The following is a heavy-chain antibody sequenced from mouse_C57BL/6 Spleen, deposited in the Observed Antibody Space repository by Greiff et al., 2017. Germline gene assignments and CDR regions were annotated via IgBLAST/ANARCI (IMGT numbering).Heavy chain of an antibody. D-gene: IGHD2-4*01. CDR2: INPSNGGT. V-gene: IGHV1-53*01. Sequence: QVQLQQPGPELVKPGASVKLSCKASGYTFTSYWMHWVKQRPGQGLEWIGNINPSNGGTNYNEKFKSKATLTVDKSSSTAYMQLSSLTSEDSAVYYCATEGLRLRREAWFAYWGQGTLVTVSA. CDR1: GYTFTSYW. J-gene: IGHJ3*01. CDR3: ATEGLRLRREAWFAY.